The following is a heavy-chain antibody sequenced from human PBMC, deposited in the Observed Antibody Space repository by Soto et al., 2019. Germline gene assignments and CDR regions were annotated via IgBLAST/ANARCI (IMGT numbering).Heavy chain of an antibody. CDR3: ARDLFNYGDSEGYFDY. CDR2: IYYSGST. CDR1: GGSISSYY. J-gene: IGHJ4*02. Sequence: TLSLTCTVSGGSISSYYWSWIRQPPGKGLEWIGYIYYSGSTNYNPSLKSRVTISVDTSKNQFSLKLSSVTAADTAVYYCARDLFNYGDSEGYFDYWGQGTLVTVSS. V-gene: IGHV4-59*01. D-gene: IGHD4-17*01.